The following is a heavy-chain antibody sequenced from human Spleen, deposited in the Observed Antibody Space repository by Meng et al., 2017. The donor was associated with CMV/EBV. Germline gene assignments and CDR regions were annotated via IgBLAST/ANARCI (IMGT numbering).Heavy chain of an antibody. J-gene: IGHJ4*02. CDR1: GGTFSSYT. CDR3: ARGGDYSNYWYYVDY. CDR2: IIPILGMA. D-gene: IGHD4-11*01. Sequence: SGGTFSSYTITWVRQAPGQGLEWMGRIIPILGMANYAQKFQGRVTITADKSTSTAYMELSSLRSEDTAVYYCARGGDYSNYWYYVDYWGQGTLVTVSS. V-gene: IGHV1-69*02.